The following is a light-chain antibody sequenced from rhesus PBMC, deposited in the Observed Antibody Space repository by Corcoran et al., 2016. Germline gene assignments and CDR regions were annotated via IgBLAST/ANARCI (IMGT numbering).Light chain of an antibody. CDR1: QDISSY. CDR2: AAS. CDR3: LQHNSYPYS. J-gene: IGKJ2*01. Sequence: DIQMTQSPSSLSASVGDTVTITCRASQDISSYLNWFQQKPGKAPKLLIYAASSLESGVPSRFSGSGSGTEFTLTISSLQPEDFAAYYCLQHNSYPYSFGRGTKVEI. V-gene: IGKV1-28*01.